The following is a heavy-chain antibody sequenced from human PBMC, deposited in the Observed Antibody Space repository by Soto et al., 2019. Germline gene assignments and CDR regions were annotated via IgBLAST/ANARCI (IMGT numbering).Heavy chain of an antibody. CDR1: GYTFTSYL. CDR2: IIPILGIA. Sequence: VSSVTVSCKASGYTFTSYLISWVRHAPGQGLEWMGRIIPILGIANYAQKFQGQVTISADKSISTTYLQWSSLKASDTAVYYCASLYCSGGSCYSRTNAFDIWGQGTMVTVSS. V-gene: IGHV1-69*02. CDR3: ASLYCSGGSCYSRTNAFDI. J-gene: IGHJ3*02. D-gene: IGHD2-15*01.